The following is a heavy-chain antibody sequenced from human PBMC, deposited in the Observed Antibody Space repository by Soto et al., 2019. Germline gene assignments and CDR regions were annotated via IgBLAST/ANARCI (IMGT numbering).Heavy chain of an antibody. Sequence: QVQLVQSGAEVKKPGASVKVSCKASGYTFTSYYMHWVRQAPGQGLEWMGIINPSGGSTSYAQKFQGRVTMTRDTSTSTVYMELSSLKSEDTAVYYCARGGRIVVVTATLAAPRPKNWFDPWGQGTLVTVSS. CDR2: INPSGGST. CDR3: ARGGRIVVVTATLAAPRPKNWFDP. J-gene: IGHJ5*02. CDR1: GYTFTSYY. D-gene: IGHD2-21*02. V-gene: IGHV1-46*01.